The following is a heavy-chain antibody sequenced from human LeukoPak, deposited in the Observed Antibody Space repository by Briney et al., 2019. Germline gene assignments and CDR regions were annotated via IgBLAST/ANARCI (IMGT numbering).Heavy chain of an antibody. J-gene: IGHJ4*02. Sequence: PGRSLRLSCAASGFXFSSYAIHWVRQAPGKGLELVAVISYDGSNKYYADSVKGRFTISRDNSKNTLYLQMNSLRAEDTAVYYCARGPRGLDYWGQGTLVTVSS. CDR3: ARGPRGLDY. V-gene: IGHV3-30-3*01. CDR1: GFXFSSYA. CDR2: ISYDGSNK.